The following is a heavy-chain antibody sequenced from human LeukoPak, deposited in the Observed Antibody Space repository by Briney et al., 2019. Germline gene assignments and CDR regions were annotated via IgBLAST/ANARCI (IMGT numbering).Heavy chain of an antibody. J-gene: IGHJ4*02. CDR1: GGSISSSSYY. CDR3: ARWGSGWSYFDY. D-gene: IGHD6-19*01. Sequence: SETLSLTCTVSGGSISSSSYYWSWIRQPPGKGLEWIGEINHSGSTNYNPSLKSRVTISVDTSKNQFSLKLSSVTAADTAVYYCARWGSGWSYFDYWGQGTLVTVSS. V-gene: IGHV4-39*07. CDR2: INHSGST.